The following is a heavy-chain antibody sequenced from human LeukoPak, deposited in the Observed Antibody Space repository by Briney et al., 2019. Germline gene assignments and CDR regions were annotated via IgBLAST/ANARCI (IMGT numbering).Heavy chain of an antibody. V-gene: IGHV3-23*01. Sequence: GGSLRLSCAASGFAFSSYAMSWVRQAPGKGLEWVSAISGSGGSTYYADSVKGQFTISRDNSKNTLYLQMNSLRAEDTAVYYCAKVLPADYDFWSGYYTGPFLDYWGQGTLVTVSS. CDR2: ISGSGGST. D-gene: IGHD3-3*01. J-gene: IGHJ4*02. CDR1: GFAFSSYA. CDR3: AKVLPADYDFWSGYYTGPFLDY.